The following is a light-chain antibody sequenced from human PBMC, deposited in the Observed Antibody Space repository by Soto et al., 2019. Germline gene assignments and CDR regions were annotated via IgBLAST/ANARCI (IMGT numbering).Light chain of an antibody. V-gene: IGKV3-20*01. Sequence: EVVLTQYPDTLSLSPGERATLSCRTSQSVSSSYLAWYQQKPGKAPRLLIYGASSRATCIPDRFSANGSGTRSTLSISRVEPEDCVVYQCQQHGSSPIPFAEGTRLEIK. J-gene: IGKJ5*01. CDR2: GAS. CDR1: QSVSSSY. CDR3: QQHGSSPIP.